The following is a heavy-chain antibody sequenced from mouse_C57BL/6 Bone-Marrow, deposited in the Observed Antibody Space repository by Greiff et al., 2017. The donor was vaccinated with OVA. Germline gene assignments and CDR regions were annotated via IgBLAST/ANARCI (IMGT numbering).Heavy chain of an antibody. CDR2: IDPETGGT. V-gene: IGHV1-15*01. CDR1: GYTFTDYE. D-gene: IGHD2-3*01. CDR3: TRYDGYYAPDY. J-gene: IGHJ2*01. Sequence: QVHVKQSGAELVRPGASVTLSCKASGYTFTDYEMHWVKQTPVHGLEWIGAIDPETGGTAYNQKFKGKAILTADKSSSTAYMELRSLTSEDSAVYYCTRYDGYYAPDYWGQGTTLTVSS.